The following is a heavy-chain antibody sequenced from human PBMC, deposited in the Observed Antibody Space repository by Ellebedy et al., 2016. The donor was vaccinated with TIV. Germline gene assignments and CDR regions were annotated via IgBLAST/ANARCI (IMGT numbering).Heavy chain of an antibody. CDR2: IDWDDDK. CDR3: EGMSLGGSIADY. J-gene: IGHJ4*02. D-gene: IGHD3-10*01. Sequence: SGPTLVKPTQTLTLTCTFSGFSVSASGMFVTWIRQPPGKALEWLARIDWDDDKYYNTSLKTRLTISKDSSKNQVVLTMTNMEPVDTGTYFCEGMSLGGSIADYWGQGTVVTVST. CDR1: GFSVSASGMF. V-gene: IGHV2-70*11.